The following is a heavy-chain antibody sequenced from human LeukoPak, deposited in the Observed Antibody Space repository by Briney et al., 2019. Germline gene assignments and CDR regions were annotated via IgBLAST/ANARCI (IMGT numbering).Heavy chain of an antibody. V-gene: IGHV4-31*03. J-gene: IGHJ6*02. D-gene: IGHD2-21*01. CDR3: ARDIPHDGYYGMDV. CDR2: IYYSGST. Sequence: SQTLSLTCTVSGGSISSGGYYWSWIRQHPGKGLEWIGYIYYSGSTYYNPSLKSRVTISVDTSKNQFSLKLSSVTAADTAVYYCARDIPHDGYYGMDVWGQGTTVTVSS. CDR1: GGSISSGGYY.